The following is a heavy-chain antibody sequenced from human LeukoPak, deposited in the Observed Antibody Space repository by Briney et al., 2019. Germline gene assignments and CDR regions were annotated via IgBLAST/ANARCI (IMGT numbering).Heavy chain of an antibody. D-gene: IGHD1-1*01. V-gene: IGHV1-2*02. CDR1: GYSFTDYY. CDR2: INGNDGTT. Sequence: ASVKVSCKTSGYSFTDYYIHWVRHIPGQGFEWMGWINGNDGTTKFAPKFQDRVTLTRDTSISTAYMDLTNLTSDGSAIYHCARDEGSTYNQLDSWGQGTLVTVSS. J-gene: IGHJ4*02. CDR3: ARDEGSTYNQLDS.